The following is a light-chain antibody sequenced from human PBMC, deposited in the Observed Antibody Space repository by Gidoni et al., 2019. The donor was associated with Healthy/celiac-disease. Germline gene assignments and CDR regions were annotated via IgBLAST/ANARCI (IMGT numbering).Light chain of an antibody. CDR1: QSVSNY. CDR2: DAS. J-gene: IGKJ4*01. CDR3: QQRSNWLT. Sequence: ELVVTQSPATLSLSPGVRATLPCRASQSVSNYLAWYQQKPGQAPRLLIYDASNRATGVPARFRGSGSGTDFTLTISSLEPEDFAVYYCQQRSNWLTFGGGTKVEIK. V-gene: IGKV3-11*01.